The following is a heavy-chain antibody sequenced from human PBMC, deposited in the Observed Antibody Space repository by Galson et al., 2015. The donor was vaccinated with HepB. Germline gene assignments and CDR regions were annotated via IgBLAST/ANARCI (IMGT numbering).Heavy chain of an antibody. Sequence: SLRLSCTASGFTFSSYTMNWVRQAPGKGLEWVSSISSSISLIYYADSVKGRFTISRDKATNSLYLQMNNLRAEDTAVYYCARWNTYGDSYLWGQGTLVTVSS. CDR1: GFTFSSYT. V-gene: IGHV3-21*01. CDR2: ISSSISLI. J-gene: IGHJ4*02. CDR3: ARWNTYGDSYL. D-gene: IGHD4-17*01.